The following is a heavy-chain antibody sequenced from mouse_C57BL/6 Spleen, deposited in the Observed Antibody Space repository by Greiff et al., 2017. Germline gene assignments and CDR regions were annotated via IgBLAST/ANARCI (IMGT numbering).Heavy chain of an antibody. CDR2: IYPGDGDT. Sequence: VQLQESGAELVKPGASVKISCKASGYAFSSYWMNWVKQRPGKGLEWIGQIYPGDGDTNYNGKFKGKATLTADKSSSTAYMQLSSLTSEDSAVYFCARGHYYGKEYFDVWGTGTTVTVSS. J-gene: IGHJ1*03. D-gene: IGHD2-1*01. CDR3: ARGHYYGKEYFDV. CDR1: GYAFSSYW. V-gene: IGHV1-80*01.